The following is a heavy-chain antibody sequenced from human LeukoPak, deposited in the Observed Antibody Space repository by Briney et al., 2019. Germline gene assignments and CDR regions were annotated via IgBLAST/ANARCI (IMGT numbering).Heavy chain of an antibody. CDR3: ARYSSYDFWSGAFGLWFDP. V-gene: IGHV4-34*01. CDR2: INHSGST. Sequence: SETLSLTSAVYGGSFSGYYWSWIRQPPGKGLEWIGEINHSGSTNYNPSLKSRVTISVGTSKNQFSLKLSSVTAADTAVYYCARYSSYDFWSGAFGLWFDPWGQGTLVTVSS. CDR1: GGSFSGYY. D-gene: IGHD3-3*01. J-gene: IGHJ5*02.